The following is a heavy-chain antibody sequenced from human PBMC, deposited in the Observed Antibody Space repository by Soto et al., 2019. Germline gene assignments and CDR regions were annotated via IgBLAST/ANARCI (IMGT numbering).Heavy chain of an antibody. CDR1: GFTFSSYG. Sequence: QVQLVESGGGVVQPGRSLRLSCAASGFTFSSYGMHWVRQAPGKGLERVAVIWYDGSNKYYADSVKGRFTISRDNSKNTMYLQMNSLRAEDTAVYYCARDRDCTNGVCYDYYYGMDVWGQGTTVTVSS. CDR2: IWYDGSNK. V-gene: IGHV3-33*01. D-gene: IGHD2-8*01. CDR3: ARDRDCTNGVCYDYYYGMDV. J-gene: IGHJ6*02.